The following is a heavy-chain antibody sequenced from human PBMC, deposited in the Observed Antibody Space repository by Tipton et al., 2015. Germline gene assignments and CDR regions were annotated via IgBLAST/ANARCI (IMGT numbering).Heavy chain of an antibody. CDR1: GGSVSSGSYY. CDR2: IYHSGSA. D-gene: IGHD3-22*01. J-gene: IGHJ4*02. Sequence: TLSLTCTVSGGSVSSGSYYWSWIRQPPGKGLEWIGFIYHSGSATYNPTLKSRVTMSVDTSKNQFSLQLSSVTAADTAVYYCAREGWNSDSSGYDYWGQGTLVTVSS. CDR3: AREGWNSDSSGYDY. V-gene: IGHV4-61*01.